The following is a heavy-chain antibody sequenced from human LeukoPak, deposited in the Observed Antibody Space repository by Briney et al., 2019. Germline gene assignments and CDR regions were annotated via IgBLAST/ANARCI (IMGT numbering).Heavy chain of an antibody. V-gene: IGHV3-30*18. D-gene: IGHD6-6*01. CDR3: AKASIAPYYYYMDV. Sequence: GGSLRPSCAASGFTFSSYGMHWVRQAPGKGLEWVAVISYDGSNQYYADSVKGRFTISRDNSKNTLYLQMNSLRAEDTAVYYCAKASIAPYYYYMDVWGKGTTGTVSS. CDR2: ISYDGSNQ. J-gene: IGHJ6*03. CDR1: GFTFSSYG.